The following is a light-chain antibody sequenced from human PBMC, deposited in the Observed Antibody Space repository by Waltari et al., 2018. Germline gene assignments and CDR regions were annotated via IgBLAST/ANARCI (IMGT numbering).Light chain of an antibody. CDR3: QQYGSSPRYT. V-gene: IGKV3-20*01. J-gene: IGKJ2*01. Sequence: EIVLTQSPGTLSLFPGERVTLSCRASQTVISSYLAWYQQKPGQAPRLLIYETSSRATGIPDRFSGSRSGTDFTLTISRLEPEDSAVYYCQQYGSSPRYTFGQGTKLEIK. CDR1: QTVISSY. CDR2: ETS.